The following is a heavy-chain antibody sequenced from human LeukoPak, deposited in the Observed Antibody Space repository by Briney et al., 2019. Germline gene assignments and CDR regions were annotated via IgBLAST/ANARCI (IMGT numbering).Heavy chain of an antibody. J-gene: IGHJ4*02. Sequence: SETLSLTCAVSAGSISSSNWWSWVRQSPVKGLEWIGEIYLYGTTNYNPSLKSRVTMSVDRSENQFSLKLSSVTAADTAVYYCASMRGWLRGYFDYWGQGTLVTVSS. CDR1: AGSISSSNW. V-gene: IGHV4-4*02. CDR3: ASMRGWLRGYFDY. CDR2: IYLYGTT. D-gene: IGHD5-12*01.